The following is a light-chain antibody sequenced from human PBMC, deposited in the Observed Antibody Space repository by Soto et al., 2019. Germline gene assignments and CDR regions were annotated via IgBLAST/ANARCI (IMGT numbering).Light chain of an antibody. V-gene: IGLV2-23*02. CDR1: SSDIGSYKL. CDR2: DVI. Sequence: QSALTQPASVSGSPGQSITISCTGTSSDIGSYKLVSWYQQHPGKAPKLVIYDVIKRPSGISSRFSGSKSGNTASLTISGLQADDEADYYCCSYAGSSTFDVFGTGTKLTVL. J-gene: IGLJ1*01. CDR3: CSYAGSSTFDV.